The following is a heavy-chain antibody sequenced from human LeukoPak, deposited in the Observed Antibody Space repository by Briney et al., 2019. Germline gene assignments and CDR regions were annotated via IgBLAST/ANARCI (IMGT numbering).Heavy chain of an antibody. D-gene: IGHD2-21*01. J-gene: IGHJ4*02. CDR1: GFTFSHSA. Sequence: GGSLRLSCTASGFTFSHSAMHWVRQAPGKGLEWVAFIRYDGSNKYYADSVKGRFTISRDNSKNTLYLQMNSLRAEDTAVYYCANGWGIVVVIAPFDYWGQGTLVTVSS. CDR2: IRYDGSNK. V-gene: IGHV3-30*02. CDR3: ANGWGIVVVIAPFDY.